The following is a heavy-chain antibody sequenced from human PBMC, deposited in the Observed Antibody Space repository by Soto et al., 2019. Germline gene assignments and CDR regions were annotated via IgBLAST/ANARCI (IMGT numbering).Heavy chain of an antibody. CDR1: GFTFRTYA. V-gene: IGHV3-23*01. CDR2: FSGGST. D-gene: IGHD3-10*01. J-gene: IGHJ5*02. CDR3: VKVLIDIYASGSYFSRYNWFDP. Sequence: GSLRLSCAASGFTFRTYAMSWVRQAPGKGLEWVSAFSGGSTYYADSVKGRFTISGDYSKNTVFLEMNSLRAEDTAVYYCVKVLIDIYASGSYFSRYNWFDPWGQGTLVTVSS.